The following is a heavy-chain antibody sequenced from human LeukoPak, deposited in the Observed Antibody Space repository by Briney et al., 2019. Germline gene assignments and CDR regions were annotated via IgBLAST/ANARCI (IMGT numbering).Heavy chain of an antibody. J-gene: IGHJ4*02. CDR2: IRYDGSNE. D-gene: IGHD3-22*01. V-gene: IGHV3-30*02. Sequence: GGSLRLSCAASGFTFSSYGMHWVRQAPGKGLEWVSFIRYDGSNEYYADSVRGRFTISRDNSKNTLYLQMNSLRAEDTAVYYCARDWWDSSGYFDYWGQGTLVTVSS. CDR3: ARDWWDSSGYFDY. CDR1: GFTFSSYG.